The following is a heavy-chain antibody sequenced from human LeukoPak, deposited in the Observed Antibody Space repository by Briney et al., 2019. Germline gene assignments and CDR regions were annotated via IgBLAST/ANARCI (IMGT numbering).Heavy chain of an antibody. CDR3: AQGQLVYFDY. CDR1: GGSISSSSYY. CDR2: IYHSEST. J-gene: IGHJ4*02. Sequence: SETLSLTCTVSGGSISSSSYYWGWIRQPPGKGLEWIGSIYHSESTYYNPSLKSRVTISVDTSKNQFSLKLSSVTAADTAVYYCAQGQLVYFDYWGQGTLVTVSS. V-gene: IGHV4-39*07. D-gene: IGHD6-6*01.